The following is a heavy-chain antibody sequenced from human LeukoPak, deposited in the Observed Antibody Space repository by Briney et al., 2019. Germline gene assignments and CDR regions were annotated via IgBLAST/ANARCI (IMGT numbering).Heavy chain of an antibody. J-gene: IGHJ5*02. CDR2: SNSDGSST. CDR1: GFTFSSYW. CDR3: ARDLWVAVATNWFDP. Sequence: TGGSLRLSCGASGFTFSSYWMHWVRQAPGKGLVWVSRSNSDGSSTSYADSVKGRFTISRDNAKNTLYLQLNSLRAEDTAVYYCARDLWVAVATNWFDPWGQGTLVTVSS. D-gene: IGHD6-19*01. V-gene: IGHV3-74*01.